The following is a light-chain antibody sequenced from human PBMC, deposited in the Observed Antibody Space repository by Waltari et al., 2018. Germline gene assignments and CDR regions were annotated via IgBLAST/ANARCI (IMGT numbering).Light chain of an antibody. CDR2: EVN. CDR3: SSYAGSSNLI. CDR1: SSDIGSSKY. Sequence: QSALTQPPSASGSPGQSVTISCTGTSSDIGSSKYGSWYQPPPPKAPNLMIYEVNKRPSGVPDRFSGSKSGNTASLTVSGLQADDEADYYCSSYAGSSNLIFGGGTKLTVL. V-gene: IGLV2-8*01. J-gene: IGLJ2*01.